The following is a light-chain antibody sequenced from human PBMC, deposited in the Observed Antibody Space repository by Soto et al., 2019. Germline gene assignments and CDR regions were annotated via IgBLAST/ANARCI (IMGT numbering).Light chain of an antibody. J-gene: IGKJ4*01. Sequence: IQVTQSPSSLSASVGDRVTLTCRASQGITSYLAWYQQKPGKAPKLLIYAASDLPTGVSSRFSGSGYGTDFTLTISNLQPEDFATYYCQQPYSYPLTFGGGTTVEF. CDR1: QGITSY. V-gene: IGKV1-9*01. CDR3: QQPYSYPLT. CDR2: AAS.